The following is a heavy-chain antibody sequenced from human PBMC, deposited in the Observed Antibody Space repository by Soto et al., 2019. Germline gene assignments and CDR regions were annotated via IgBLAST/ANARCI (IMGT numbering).Heavy chain of an antibody. Sequence: EVQLLESGGGLVQPGGSLRLSCAASEFTFSSYDMSWVRQGPGKGLEWVSGISGSGGSTYYADFVKGRFTISRDNSKNTLYLQMNSLRAEDTAVYYCAKGGMSGSWWLFDYWGQGTLVTVSS. CDR2: ISGSGGST. V-gene: IGHV3-23*01. CDR1: EFTFSSYD. CDR3: AKGGMSGSWWLFDY. J-gene: IGHJ4*02. D-gene: IGHD6-13*01.